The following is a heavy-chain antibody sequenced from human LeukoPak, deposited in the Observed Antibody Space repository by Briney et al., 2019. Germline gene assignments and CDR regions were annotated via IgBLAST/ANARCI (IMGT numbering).Heavy chain of an antibody. Sequence: GGSLRLSCAASGFTLSDYYMSWIRQAPGKGLERGSYRRSSGSTIYYADSVKGRFAISRDNAKNSLYLQKNSLRAEDTAVYYCARRRDFIDYWGQETLVTVSS. V-gene: IGHV3-11*01. CDR3: ARRRDFIDY. CDR1: GFTLSDYY. J-gene: IGHJ4*02. D-gene: IGHD3/OR15-3a*01. CDR2: RRSSGSTI.